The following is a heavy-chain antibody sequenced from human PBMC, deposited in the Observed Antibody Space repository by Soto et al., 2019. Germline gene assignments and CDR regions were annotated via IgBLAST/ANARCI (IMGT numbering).Heavy chain of an antibody. CDR1: GFTFSSYS. V-gene: IGHV3-21*01. CDR2: ISSSSSYI. J-gene: IGHJ4*02. D-gene: IGHD2-15*01. Sequence: KAGGSLRLSCAASGFTFSSYSMNWVRPAPGKGLEWVSSISSSSSYIYYADSVKGRFTISRDNAKNSLYLQMNSLRAEDTAVYYCARVVVVVAATLDYWGQGTLVTVSS. CDR3: ARVVVVVAATLDY.